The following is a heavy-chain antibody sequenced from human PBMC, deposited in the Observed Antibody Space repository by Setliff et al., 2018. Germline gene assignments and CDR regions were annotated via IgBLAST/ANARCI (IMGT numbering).Heavy chain of an antibody. CDR1: GFTFSSYW. Sequence: GGSLRLSCAASGFTFSSYWMSWVRQAPGKGLEWVAVIWYDGSNKYYADSVEGRFTISRDNSKNTLYLQMNSLRAEDTAVYYCTKAGEWELLVHYFDCWGQGTLVTVSS. V-gene: IGHV3-33*06. D-gene: IGHD1-26*01. J-gene: IGHJ4*02. CDR2: IWYDGSNK. CDR3: TKAGEWELLVHYFDC.